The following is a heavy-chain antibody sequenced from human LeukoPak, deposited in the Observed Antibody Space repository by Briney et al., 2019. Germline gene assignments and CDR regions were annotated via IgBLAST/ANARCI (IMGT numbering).Heavy chain of an antibody. CDR2: ISYDGSNK. CDR3: AKDAYPGRITIFGVVIMGNAFDI. V-gene: IGHV3-30*18. D-gene: IGHD3-3*01. J-gene: IGHJ3*02. CDR1: GFTFSSYG. Sequence: PGGSLRLSCAASGFTFSSYGMHWVRQAPGKGLEWVAVISYDGSNKYYADSVKGRFTISRDNSKNTLYLQMNSLRAEDTAVYYCAKDAYPGRITIFGVVIMGNAFDIWGQGTMVTVSS.